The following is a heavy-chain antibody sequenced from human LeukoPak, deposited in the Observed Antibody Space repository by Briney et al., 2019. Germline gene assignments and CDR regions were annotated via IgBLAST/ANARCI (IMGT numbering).Heavy chain of an antibody. D-gene: IGHD5-18*01. CDR1: GGSISTYY. Sequence: PSETLSLTCSVSGGSISTYYWSWIRQPPGKGLEWIGYIYYTGSTNYNPSLKSRVTISVDTSKNQFSLKLSSVTAADTAVYYCARANHDTAMVDYGGQGTLVTVSS. CDR2: IYYTGST. J-gene: IGHJ4*02. CDR3: ARANHDTAMVDY. V-gene: IGHV4-59*01.